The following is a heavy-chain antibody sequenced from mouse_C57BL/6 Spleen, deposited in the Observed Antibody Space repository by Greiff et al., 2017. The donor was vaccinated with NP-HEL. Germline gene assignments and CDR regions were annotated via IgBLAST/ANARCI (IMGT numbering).Heavy chain of an antibody. Sequence: EVKVVESGGGLVKPGGSLKLSCAASGFTFSDYGMHWVRQAPEKGLEWVAYISSGSSTIYYADTVKGRFTISRDNAKNTLFLQMTSLRSEDTAMYYCARSLITSVVASDYWGQGTTLTVSS. CDR3: ARSLITSVVASDY. V-gene: IGHV5-17*01. D-gene: IGHD1-1*01. CDR2: ISSGSSTI. CDR1: GFTFSDYG. J-gene: IGHJ2*01.